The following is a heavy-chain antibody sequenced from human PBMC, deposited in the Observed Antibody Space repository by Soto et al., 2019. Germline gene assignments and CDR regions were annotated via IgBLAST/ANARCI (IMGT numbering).Heavy chain of an antibody. J-gene: IGHJ6*02. CDR2: IIPIFGTA. CDR3: ASSTFFGVVILDGMVV. V-gene: IGHV1-69*13. Sequence: SVEVSCKASGGTFSSYAISWVRQAPGEGLEWMGGIIPIFGTANYAQKFQCRVTITADESTSTAYMELSSLRSEDTAVYYCASSTFFGVVILDGMVVWGQGTT. D-gene: IGHD3-3*01. CDR1: GGTFSSYA.